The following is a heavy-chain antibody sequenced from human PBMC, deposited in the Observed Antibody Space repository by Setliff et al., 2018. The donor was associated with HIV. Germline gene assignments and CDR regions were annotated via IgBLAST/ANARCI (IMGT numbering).Heavy chain of an antibody. CDR2: IYTSGNT. J-gene: IGHJ4*02. D-gene: IGHD2-21*01. CDR3: ARDRWGSSVFDY. CDR1: GGSITSGSYY. V-gene: IGHV4-61*09. Sequence: SETLSLTCTVSGGSITSGSYYWSWIRQPAGKGLECIGHIYTSGNTNYNPSLKSRVTISIDTSKNHFSLKPSSVTAADTAVYYCARDRWGSSVFDYWGQGTLVTVSS.